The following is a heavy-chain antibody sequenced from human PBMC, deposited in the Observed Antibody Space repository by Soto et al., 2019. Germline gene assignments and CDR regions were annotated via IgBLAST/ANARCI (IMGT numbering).Heavy chain of an antibody. D-gene: IGHD2-2*01. CDR2: ISKSDYT. CDR3: AREDSIIIPAVSDF. J-gene: IGHJ4*02. V-gene: IGHV3-21*01. CDR1: GFAFNNYG. Sequence: GGSMRLSCTVSGFAFNNYGINWVRQAPGKGLEWVSSISKSDYTYYSDSVKGRFTISRDNAKNSVSLQMNTLRVEDTAVYYCAREDSIIIPAVSDFWGQGTLVTVSS.